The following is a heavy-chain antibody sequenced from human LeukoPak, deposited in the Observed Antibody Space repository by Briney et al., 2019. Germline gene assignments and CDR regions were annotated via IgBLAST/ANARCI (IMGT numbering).Heavy chain of an antibody. Sequence: SETLSLTCTVSGYSISRGYYWGWIRQPPGKGLEWIGSIYHSGSTYYNPSLKSRVTISVDTSKNQFSLKLSSVTAADTAVYYCARDLAHYGSGTYWFDPWGQGTLVTVSS. CDR2: IYHSGST. J-gene: IGHJ5*02. CDR1: GYSISRGYY. V-gene: IGHV4-38-2*02. D-gene: IGHD3-10*01. CDR3: ARDLAHYGSGTYWFDP.